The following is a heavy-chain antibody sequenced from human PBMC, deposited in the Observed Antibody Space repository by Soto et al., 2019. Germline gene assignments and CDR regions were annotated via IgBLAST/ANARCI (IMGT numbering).Heavy chain of an antibody. CDR2: ISYDGSNK. CDR1: GFTFSSYG. Sequence: QVQLVESGGGVVQPGRSLRLSCAASGFTFSSYGMHWVRQAPGKGLEWVAVISYDGSNKYYADSVKGRFTISRDNSKNTLYLQMNSLRAEDTAVYYCAKENSTFPNYGMDVWGQGTTVTVSS. D-gene: IGHD4-4*01. CDR3: AKENSTFPNYGMDV. J-gene: IGHJ6*02. V-gene: IGHV3-30*18.